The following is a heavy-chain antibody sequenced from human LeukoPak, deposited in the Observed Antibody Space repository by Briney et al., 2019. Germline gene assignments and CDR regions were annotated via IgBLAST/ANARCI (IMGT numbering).Heavy chain of an antibody. CDR3: ARRGLGYYFDY. V-gene: IGHV5-51*01. D-gene: IGHD3/OR15-3a*01. J-gene: IGHJ4*02. CDR1: GYSFTTYW. CDR2: IYPGDSDT. Sequence: GESLKISCQGSGYSFTTYWIGWVRLMPGKGLEWMGVIYPGDSDTRYSPSFQDQVTISADKSISTAYLQWSSLKASDTAMYYCARRGLGYYFDYWGQGSLVTVSS.